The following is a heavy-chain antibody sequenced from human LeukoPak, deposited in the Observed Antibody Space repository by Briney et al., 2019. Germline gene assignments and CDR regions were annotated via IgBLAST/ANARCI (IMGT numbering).Heavy chain of an antibody. D-gene: IGHD2-21*01. V-gene: IGHV3-30*02. CDR3: AKDNLAYCGGDCSYFDY. CDR2: IRYDGSNK. CDR1: GFTFSSYG. Sequence: PGGSLRLSCAASGFTFSSYGMHWVRQAPGKGLEWVAFIRYDGSNKYYADSVKGRFTISRDNSKNTLYLQMNSLRAEDTAVYYCAKDNLAYCGGDCSYFDYWGQGTLVTVSS. J-gene: IGHJ4*02.